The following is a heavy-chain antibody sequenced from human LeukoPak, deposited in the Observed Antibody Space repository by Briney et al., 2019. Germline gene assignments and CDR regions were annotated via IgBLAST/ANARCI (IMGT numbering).Heavy chain of an antibody. V-gene: IGHV3-7*01. CDR2: IKQDGSEK. CDR1: GFTLRSYW. J-gene: IGHJ2*01. CDR3: ARALSWGSWYFDL. D-gene: IGHD7-27*01. Sequence: GGSLRLSCAASGFTLRSYWMSWVRQAPGKGLEWVANIKQDGSEKHYVDSVKGRFTISRDNAKNSLYLQMNSLRAEDTAVYYCARALSWGSWYFDLWGRGALVTVSS.